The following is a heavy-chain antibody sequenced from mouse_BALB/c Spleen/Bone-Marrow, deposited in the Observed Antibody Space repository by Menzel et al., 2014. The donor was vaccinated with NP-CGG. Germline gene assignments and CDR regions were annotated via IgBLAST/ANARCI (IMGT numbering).Heavy chain of an antibody. CDR2: ISDGGSYT. CDR3: ARGGQLGAMDY. J-gene: IGHJ4*01. V-gene: IGHV5-4*02. Sequence: EVHLVESGGGLVEPGGSLKLSCAASGFTFSDYYMYWVRQTPEKRLEWVATISDGGSYTYYPDSVKGRFTISRDNAKNNLYLQMSSLKSEDTAMYYCARGGQLGAMDYWGQGTSVTVSS. CDR1: GFTFSDYY. D-gene: IGHD3-2*01.